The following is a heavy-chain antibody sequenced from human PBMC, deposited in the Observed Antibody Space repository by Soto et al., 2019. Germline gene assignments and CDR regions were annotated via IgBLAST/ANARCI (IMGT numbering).Heavy chain of an antibody. Sequence: QVNLVQSGAEVKKPGASVKVSGKGSGYAFTTYGITWVRQAPGQGLEWMGWISAHNGNTNYAQKLQGRVTVTRDTSTRTAYMELTRLGSGVTAVYCCVRGRHGDYWVEGALVTVSS. CDR1: GYAFTTYG. V-gene: IGHV1-18*01. CDR3: VRGRHGDY. CDR2: ISAHNGNT. J-gene: IGHJ4*02.